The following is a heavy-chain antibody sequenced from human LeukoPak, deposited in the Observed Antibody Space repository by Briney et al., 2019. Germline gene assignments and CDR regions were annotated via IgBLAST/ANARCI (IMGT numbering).Heavy chain of an antibody. J-gene: IGHJ3*02. CDR1: GGSISSGGYY. D-gene: IGHD3-9*01. V-gene: IGHV4-31*03. CDR2: IYYSGST. CDR3: ARTLYDILNGYFLGYAFDI. Sequence: SETLSLTCTVSGGSISSGGYYWSWIRQHPGKGLGWIGYIYYSGSTYYNPSLKSRVTISVDTSKNQFSPKLSSVTAADTAVYYCARTLYDILNGYFLGYAFDIWGQGTMVTVSS.